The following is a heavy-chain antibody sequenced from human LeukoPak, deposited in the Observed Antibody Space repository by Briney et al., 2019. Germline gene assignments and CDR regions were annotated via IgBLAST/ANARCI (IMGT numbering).Heavy chain of an antibody. CDR3: ARSIAAAGPGSFDI. CDR1: GGSISSGDYY. V-gene: IGHV4-30-4*08. Sequence: PSQTLSLTCTVSGGSISSGDYYWSWIRQPPGKGLEWIGYIYYSGSTYYNPSLKSRVTISVDMSKNQFSLKLSSVTAADTAVYYCARSIAAAGPGSFDIWGQGTMVTVSS. D-gene: IGHD6-13*01. J-gene: IGHJ3*02. CDR2: IYYSGST.